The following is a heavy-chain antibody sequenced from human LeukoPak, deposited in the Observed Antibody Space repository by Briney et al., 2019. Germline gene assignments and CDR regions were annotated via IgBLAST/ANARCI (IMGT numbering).Heavy chain of an antibody. Sequence: PGGSLRLSCAASGFTFSSYGMRWVRQAPGKGLEWVAFIRYDGSNKYYADSVKGRFTISRDNSKNTLYLQMNSLRAEDTAVYYCARGTIAAAGIHPLYYFDYWGQGTLVTVSS. V-gene: IGHV3-30*02. CDR3: ARGTIAAAGIHPLYYFDY. CDR1: GFTFSSYG. J-gene: IGHJ4*02. D-gene: IGHD6-13*01. CDR2: IRYDGSNK.